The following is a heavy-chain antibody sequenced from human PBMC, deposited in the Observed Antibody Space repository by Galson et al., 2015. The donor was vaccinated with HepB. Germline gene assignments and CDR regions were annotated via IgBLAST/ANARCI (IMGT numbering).Heavy chain of an antibody. D-gene: IGHD3-10*01. Sequence: SLRLSCAASGFTVSTNFMTWVRQAPGKGLEWVSLIYANDDTYYADSVKGRFTISRDSSKNTVYLQMNSLRVEDTALYFCASARAVNDYWGQGTLVTVSS. V-gene: IGHV3-66*01. J-gene: IGHJ4*02. CDR1: GFTVSTNF. CDR2: IYANDDT. CDR3: ASARAVNDY.